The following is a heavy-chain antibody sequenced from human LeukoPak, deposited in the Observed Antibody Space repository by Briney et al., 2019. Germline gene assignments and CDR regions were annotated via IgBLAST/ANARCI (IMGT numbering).Heavy chain of an antibody. Sequence: ASVKVSCKASGYTFTSYAMHWVRQAPGQRLEWMGWINAGNDNTKYSQKFQGRVTITRDTSASTAYMELSSLRSEDTAVYYCARSDDARHYYYYYGMDVWGQGTTVTVSS. V-gene: IGHV1-3*01. CDR2: INAGNDNT. CDR3: ARSDDARHYYYYYGMDV. J-gene: IGHJ6*02. CDR1: GYTFTSYA. D-gene: IGHD1-1*01.